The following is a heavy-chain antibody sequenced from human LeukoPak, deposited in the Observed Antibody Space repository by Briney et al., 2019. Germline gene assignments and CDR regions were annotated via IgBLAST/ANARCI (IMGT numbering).Heavy chain of an antibody. Sequence: PGGSLRLSCAASGFTFSSYAMSWVRQAPGKGLEWVSAISGSGGSTYYADSVKGRFTISRDNSKNTLYLQMNSLRAEDTAVYYCAKDLLDYGSGSYDGYFDYWGQGTLVTVSS. CDR1: GFTFSSYA. V-gene: IGHV3-23*01. J-gene: IGHJ4*02. CDR2: ISGSGGST. D-gene: IGHD3-10*01. CDR3: AKDLLDYGSGSYDGYFDY.